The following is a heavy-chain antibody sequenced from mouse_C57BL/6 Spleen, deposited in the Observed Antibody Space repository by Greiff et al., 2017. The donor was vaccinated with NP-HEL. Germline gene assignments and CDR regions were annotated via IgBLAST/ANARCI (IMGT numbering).Heavy chain of an antibody. D-gene: IGHD4-1*01. CDR3: ARWGPANLDWYFDV. CDR2: IYPRSGNT. Sequence: QVQLQQSGAELARPGASVKLSCKASGYTFTSYGISWVKQRTGQGLEWIGEIYPRSGNTYYNEKFKGKATLTADKSSSTAYMELRSLTSEDSAVYFCARWGPANLDWYFDVWGTGTTVTVSS. V-gene: IGHV1-81*01. CDR1: GYTFTSYG. J-gene: IGHJ1*03.